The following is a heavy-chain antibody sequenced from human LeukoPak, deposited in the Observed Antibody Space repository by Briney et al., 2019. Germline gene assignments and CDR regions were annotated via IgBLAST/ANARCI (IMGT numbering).Heavy chain of an antibody. J-gene: IGHJ4*02. CDR1: GFIFSDYY. Sequence: GGSLRLSCAASGFIFSDYYLTWIRQAPEKGLEWVGYISSSGSAIYYGDCVKGRFTISRDNAKSSLYLQMDSLRAEDTAVYYCATDLTGTTYAYWGQESLHTVSS. CDR2: ISSSGSAI. D-gene: IGHD1-7*01. V-gene: IGHV3-11*04. CDR3: ATDLTGTTYAY.